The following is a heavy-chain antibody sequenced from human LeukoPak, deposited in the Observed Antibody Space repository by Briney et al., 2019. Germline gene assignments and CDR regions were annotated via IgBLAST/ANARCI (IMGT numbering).Heavy chain of an antibody. D-gene: IGHD1-26*01. CDR3: ARDRRYSGSYGDFQH. CDR2: INPNSGGT. Sequence: ASVKVSCTVSGYTLTELSMHWVRQAPGQGLEWMGWINPNSGGTNYAHKFQGRVTMTRATSISTAYMELSRLRSDDTAVYYCARDRRYSGSYGDFQHWGQGTLVTVSS. V-gene: IGHV1-2*02. CDR1: GYTLTELS. J-gene: IGHJ1*01.